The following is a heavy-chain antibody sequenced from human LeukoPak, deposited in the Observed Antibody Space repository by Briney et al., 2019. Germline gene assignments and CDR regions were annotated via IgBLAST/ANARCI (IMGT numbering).Heavy chain of an antibody. CDR3: ASDPDFGYYYYMDV. CDR2: INTDGSST. Sequence: GGSLRLSCAASGFTFSSYWMHWVRQAPGKGLVWVSRINTDGSSTSYVDSVKGRFTISRDNAKNTLYLQMNSLRAEDTAVYYCASDPDFGYYYYMDVWGKGTTDTVSS. CDR1: GFTFSSYW. D-gene: IGHD1-14*01. V-gene: IGHV3-74*01. J-gene: IGHJ6*03.